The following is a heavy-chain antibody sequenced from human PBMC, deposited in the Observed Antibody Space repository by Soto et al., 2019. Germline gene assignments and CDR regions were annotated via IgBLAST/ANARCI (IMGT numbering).Heavy chain of an antibody. V-gene: IGHV3-15*07. D-gene: IGHD6-19*01. CDR2: IKSKTDGGTT. J-gene: IGHJ6*02. CDR1: GFTFSNAW. Sequence: GGSLRLSCAASGFTFSNAWMNWVRQAPGKGLEWVGRIKSKTDGGTTDYAAPVKGRFTISRDDSKNTLYLQMNSLKTEDTAVYYCTTEIGYSSGWDYYYYYGMDVWGQGTTVTVSS. CDR3: TTEIGYSSGWDYYYYYGMDV.